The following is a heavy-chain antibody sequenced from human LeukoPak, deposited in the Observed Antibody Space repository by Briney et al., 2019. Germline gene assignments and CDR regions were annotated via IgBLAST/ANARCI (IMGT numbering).Heavy chain of an antibody. CDR1: EFTSSSYS. CDR2: ISSSGRSI. Sequence: GGSLRLSCAVSEFTSSSYSMNWVRQAPGKGLEWVSYISSSGRSIYYADSVKGRFTISRDNAKNSLYLQMNSLRDEDTTVYYCARVYCSGDSYYSDYWGQGTLVTVSS. CDR3: ARVYCSGDSYYSDY. D-gene: IGHD2-15*01. V-gene: IGHV3-48*02. J-gene: IGHJ4*02.